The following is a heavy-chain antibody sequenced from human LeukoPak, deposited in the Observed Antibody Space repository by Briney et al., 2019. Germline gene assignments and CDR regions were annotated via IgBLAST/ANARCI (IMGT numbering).Heavy chain of an antibody. CDR3: AKDLDGSGLYGGLDY. CDR2: ISYSGRST. CDR1: GFTFESYG. D-gene: IGHD6-19*01. Sequence: GGALRLSCAASGFTFESYGMNWVRQAPGKGLEWVSGISYSGRSTYYADSVKGRFTISRDNSENTLYLQMNSLRGDDAAVYYCAKDLDGSGLYGGLDYWGQGILVTVSS. J-gene: IGHJ4*02. V-gene: IGHV3-23*01.